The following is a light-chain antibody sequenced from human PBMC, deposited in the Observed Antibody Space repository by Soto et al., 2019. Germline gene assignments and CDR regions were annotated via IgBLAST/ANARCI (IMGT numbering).Light chain of an antibody. CDR3: QHYNSAPWT. Sequence: IQMTQSPSSLSASVGDRVTITCRASQGISNHLAWYQQKPGKVPRLLIYAASTLQSGVPSGFSGSGSGADFTLTISSLQPEDVATYYCQHYNSAPWTFGQGTKVEIK. V-gene: IGKV1-27*01. CDR1: QGISNH. J-gene: IGKJ1*01. CDR2: AAS.